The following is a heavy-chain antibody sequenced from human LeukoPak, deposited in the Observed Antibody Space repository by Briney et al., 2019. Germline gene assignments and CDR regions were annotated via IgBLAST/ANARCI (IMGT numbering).Heavy chain of an antibody. V-gene: IGHV3-21*01. CDR1: GFTFSTNS. J-gene: IGHJ4*02. Sequence: PGGSLRLSCAASGFTFSTNSMNWVRQAPGKGLEWVASISSSGSYIYYPDSVKGRFTVSRDNAKNSVYLQMNSLRAEDTAVYCCARDVARTISCYTDWGQGTLVTVSS. D-gene: IGHD2-2*02. CDR2: ISSSGSYI. CDR3: ARDVARTISCYTD.